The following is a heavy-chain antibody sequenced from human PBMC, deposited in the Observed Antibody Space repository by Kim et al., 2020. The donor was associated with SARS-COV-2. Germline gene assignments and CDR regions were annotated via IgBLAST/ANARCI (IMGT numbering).Heavy chain of an antibody. CDR3: AKDKRVVVVTAILDY. J-gene: IGHJ4*02. Sequence: GGSLRLSCAASGFTFSSYGMHWVRQAPGKGLEWVAVISYDGSNKYYADSVKGRFTISRDNSKNTLYLQMNSLRAEDTAVYYCAKDKRVVVVTAILDYWGQGTLVTVSS. CDR2: ISYDGSNK. CDR1: GFTFSSYG. V-gene: IGHV3-30*18. D-gene: IGHD2-21*02.